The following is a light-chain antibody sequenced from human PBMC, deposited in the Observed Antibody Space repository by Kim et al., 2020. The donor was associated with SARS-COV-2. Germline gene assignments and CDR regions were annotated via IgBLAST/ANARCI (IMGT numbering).Light chain of an antibody. J-gene: IGKJ2*01. CDR3: QQYDNLHT. CDR2: DAS. Sequence: DIQMTQSPSSLSASVGDRVTITCQASQDISNYLNWYQQKPGKAPKLLIYDASNLETGVPSRFSGSGSGTDFIFTISSLQPEDIATYYCQQYDNLHTFGQGTKLEIK. CDR1: QDISNY. V-gene: IGKV1-33*01.